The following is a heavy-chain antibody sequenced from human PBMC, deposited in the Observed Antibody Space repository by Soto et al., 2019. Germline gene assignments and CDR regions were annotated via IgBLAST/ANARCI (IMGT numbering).Heavy chain of an antibody. CDR2: TYYSGST. CDR3: ARVRGTAGKRYFDY. V-gene: IGHV4-59*01. CDR1: GGSMIAYY. D-gene: IGHD6-13*01. J-gene: IGHJ4*02. Sequence: SETLSLTCTVSGGSMIAYYWNWMRQPPGKGLQWIGYTYYSGSTTYNPSLRSRVPISVDSSKNQFSLKLDSVTPADTAVYYCARVRGTAGKRYFDYWGPGTLVTVSS.